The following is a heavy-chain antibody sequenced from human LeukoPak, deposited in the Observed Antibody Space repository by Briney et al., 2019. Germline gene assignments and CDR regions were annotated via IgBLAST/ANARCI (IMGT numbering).Heavy chain of an antibody. D-gene: IGHD2-15*01. J-gene: IGHJ4*02. CDR2: IDRDGSRI. CDR3: AKAEGYCSGTWCFRWFDW. Sequence: PGGSLRLSCAVSGFTFSSYWMHWVRQAPGKGLVWVSRIDRDGSRINYADSVKGRLTISRDNSKNTLYLQMNSLRAEDTAVYYCAKAEGYCSGTWCFRWFDWWGQGTLVTVSS. CDR1: GFTFSSYW. V-gene: IGHV3-74*01.